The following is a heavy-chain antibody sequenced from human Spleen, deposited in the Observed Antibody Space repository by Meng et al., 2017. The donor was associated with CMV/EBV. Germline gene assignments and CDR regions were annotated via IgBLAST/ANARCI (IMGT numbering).Heavy chain of an antibody. D-gene: IGHD1-20*01. CDR2: IDWDNDK. CDR1: GFSLNTHGMR. V-gene: IGHV2-70D*14. J-gene: IGHJ4*02. CDR3: ARSRYITDVLDY. Sequence: SGPTLVKPTETLTLTCTFSGFSLNTHGMRVSWIRQPPGKALEWLARIDWDNDKFYRTSLKTRLTISKDTSKNQVVLTMTNMDPVDTATYYCARSRYITDVLDYWGQGTLVTVSS.